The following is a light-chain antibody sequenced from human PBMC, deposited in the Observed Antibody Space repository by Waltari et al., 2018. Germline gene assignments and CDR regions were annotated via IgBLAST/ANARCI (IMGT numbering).Light chain of an antibody. CDR2: GAS. Sequence: EIVLTHSPGTLSLSLGVRATLSCRASQSVSRALTWYQQKPGQAPRLLIYGASTRAPGIPDRFSGSGSGTDFSLTISRLEPDDFAVYYCQHYLRLPVTFGQGTTVEI. CDR3: QHYLRLPVT. V-gene: IGKV3-20*01. CDR1: QSVSRA. J-gene: IGKJ1*01.